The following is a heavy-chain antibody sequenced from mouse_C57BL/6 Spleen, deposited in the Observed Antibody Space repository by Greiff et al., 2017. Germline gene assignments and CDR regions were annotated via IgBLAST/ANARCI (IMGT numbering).Heavy chain of an antibody. CDR3: ATGTRYFDV. CDR2: ISYDGSN. D-gene: IGHD4-1*01. Sequence: EVKLEESGPGLVKPSQSLSLTCSVTGYSITSGYYWNWIRQFPGNKLEWMGYISYDGSNNYNPSLKNRISITRDTSKNQFFLKLNSVTTEDTATYYCATGTRYFDVWGTGTTVTVSS. V-gene: IGHV3-6*01. CDR1: GYSITSGYY. J-gene: IGHJ1*03.